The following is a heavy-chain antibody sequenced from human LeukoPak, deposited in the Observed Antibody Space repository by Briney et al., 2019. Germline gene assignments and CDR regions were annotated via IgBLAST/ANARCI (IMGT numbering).Heavy chain of an antibody. CDR3: AKDGVVPAAWRAGSGWSIGDWYFDL. CDR2: ISYDGSNK. J-gene: IGHJ2*01. D-gene: IGHD2-2*01. Sequence: SGGSLRLSCAASGFTFSSYAMHWVRQAPGKGLEWVAVISYDGSNKYYADSVKGRFTISRDNSKNTLYLQMNSLRAEDTAVYYCAKDGVVPAAWRAGSGWSIGDWYFDLWGRGTLVTVSS. V-gene: IGHV3-30-3*01. CDR1: GFTFSSYA.